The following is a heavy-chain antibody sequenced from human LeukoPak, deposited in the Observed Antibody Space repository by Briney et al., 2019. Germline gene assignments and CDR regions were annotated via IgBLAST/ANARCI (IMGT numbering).Heavy chain of an antibody. Sequence: SETLSLTCTVSGYSISSGYYCGWIRQPPGKGLEWIGSVYHSGSTYYNPSLKSRVTISMDKSKNQFSLKLTAVAAADTAVYYCGSQKEWSLTEDHFDYWGQGNLVTVSS. CDR3: GSQKEWSLTEDHFDY. CDR1: GYSISSGYY. V-gene: IGHV4-38-2*02. J-gene: IGHJ4*02. CDR2: VYHSGST. D-gene: IGHD3-3*01.